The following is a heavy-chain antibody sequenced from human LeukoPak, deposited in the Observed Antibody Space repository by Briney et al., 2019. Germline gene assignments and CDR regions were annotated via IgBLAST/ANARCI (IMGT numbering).Heavy chain of an antibody. J-gene: IGHJ1*01. Sequence: ASVNVSFKASGYTFTSYDINWVRQAPGQGLEWMGRMNPYSGNTDYAQEFQGRVTMTRDNSINTAYMEVSSMTSEDPAVFYCARHFGIGSRDDWGEGTLCTVSS. D-gene: IGHD3-10*01. CDR1: GYTFTSYD. V-gene: IGHV1-8*01. CDR2: MNPYSGNT. CDR3: ARHFGIGSRDD.